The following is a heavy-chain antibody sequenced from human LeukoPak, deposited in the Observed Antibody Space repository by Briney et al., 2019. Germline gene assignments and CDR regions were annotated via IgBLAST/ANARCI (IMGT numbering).Heavy chain of an antibody. V-gene: IGHV4-34*01. CDR1: GGSFSGYY. CDR3: ARDLKWELPDY. D-gene: IGHD1-26*01. J-gene: IGHJ4*02. CDR2: INHSGST. Sequence: SETLSLTCAVYGGSFSGYYWSWIRQPPGKGLEWIGEINHSGSTNYNPSLKSRVTISVDTSKNQFSLKLSSVTAADTAVYYCARDLKWELPDYWGQGTLVTVSS.